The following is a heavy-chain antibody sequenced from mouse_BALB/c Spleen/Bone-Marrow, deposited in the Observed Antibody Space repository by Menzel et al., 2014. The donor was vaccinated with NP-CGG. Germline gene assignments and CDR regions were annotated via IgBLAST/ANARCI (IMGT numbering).Heavy chain of an antibody. CDR1: GYTFSSYW. D-gene: IGHD2-1*01. CDR2: ILPGSGST. V-gene: IGHV1-9*01. J-gene: IGHJ2*01. Sequence: VQLQQSGAELMKPGASMKISCKATGYTFSSYWIKWVKQRPGHGLEWIGEILPGSGSTNYNEQFKGKATFTADASSSTAYMELSSLTSEDSAVYYCARFYYGNPTGYFDYWGQGTTLTVSS. CDR3: ARFYYGNPTGYFDY.